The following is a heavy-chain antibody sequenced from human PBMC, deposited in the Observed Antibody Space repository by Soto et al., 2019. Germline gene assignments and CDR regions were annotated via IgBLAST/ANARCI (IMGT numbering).Heavy chain of an antibody. Sequence: SETLSLTCAVYGASLSDNYCNWLRQPPGKGLEWIGEINHSGNTNYNPSLRSRVTISIDTSKNQLSLNLRSVSAADTAVYYCARGRGLFDPWGQGTLVTVSS. J-gene: IGHJ5*02. CDR1: GASLSDNY. CDR3: ARGRGLFDP. V-gene: IGHV4-34*01. CDR2: INHSGNT.